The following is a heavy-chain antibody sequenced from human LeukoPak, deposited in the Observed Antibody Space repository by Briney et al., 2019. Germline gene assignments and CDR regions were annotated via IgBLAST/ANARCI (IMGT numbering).Heavy chain of an antibody. V-gene: IGHV4-38-2*02. D-gene: IGHD2-15*01. CDR3: ARALNRIDYWYFDL. CDR2: IYHSGST. J-gene: IGHJ2*01. Sequence: SETLSLTCTVSGYSISSGYYWGWIRQPPGKGLEWIGSIYHSGSTYYNPSLKSRVTVSVDTSKNQFSLKLSSVTAADTAVYYCARALNRIDYWYFDLRGRGTLVTVSS. CDR1: GYSISSGYY.